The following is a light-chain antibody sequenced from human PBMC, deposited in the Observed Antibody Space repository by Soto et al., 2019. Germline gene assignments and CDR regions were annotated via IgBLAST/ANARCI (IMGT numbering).Light chain of an antibody. CDR1: QGINSY. J-gene: IGKJ1*01. Sequence: IQLTQSPSSLSASVGDRVTITCRASQGINSYLAWYQQKPGKVPKLLIYKASTLKSGVPSRFSGSGSGTEFTLTISSLQPDDFATYYCQHYNSYSEAFGQGTKVDIK. CDR2: KAS. CDR3: QHYNSYSEA. V-gene: IGKV1-5*03.